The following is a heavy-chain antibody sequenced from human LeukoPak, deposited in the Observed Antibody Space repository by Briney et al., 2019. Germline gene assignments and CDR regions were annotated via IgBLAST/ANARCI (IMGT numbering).Heavy chain of an antibody. CDR3: ASVSSSTHLTFDY. D-gene: IGHD6-13*01. Sequence: SETLSLTCTVSGGSISSSSYYWGWIRQPPGKGLEWIGSIYYSGSTYYNPSLKSRVTISVDTSKNQFSLKLSSVTAADTAVYYCASVSSSTHLTFDYWGQGTLVTVSS. CDR2: IYYSGST. V-gene: IGHV4-39*07. J-gene: IGHJ4*02. CDR1: GGSISSSSYY.